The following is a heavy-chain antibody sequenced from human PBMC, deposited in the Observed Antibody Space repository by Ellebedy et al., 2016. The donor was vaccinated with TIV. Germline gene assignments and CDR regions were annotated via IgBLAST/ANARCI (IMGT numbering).Heavy chain of an antibody. CDR1: GFTFSSYW. Sequence: GESLKISCAASGFTFSSYWMSWVRQAPGKGLEWVANINQDGREKYYVDSVKGRFTISRDNAKNSLYLQMNSLRDEDTSVYYCATDGSYGDYRSPTHAFVMWGQGTVVTVSS. V-gene: IGHV3-7*01. CDR2: INQDGREK. J-gene: IGHJ3*02. CDR3: ATDGSYGDYRSPTHAFVM. D-gene: IGHD4-17*01.